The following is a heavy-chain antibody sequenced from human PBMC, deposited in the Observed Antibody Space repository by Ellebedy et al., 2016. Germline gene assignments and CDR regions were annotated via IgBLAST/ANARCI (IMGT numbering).Heavy chain of an antibody. D-gene: IGHD3-22*01. CDR1: GYTFTGYY. V-gene: IGHV1-2*04. CDR2: INPNSGGT. J-gene: IGHJ4*02. Sequence: ASVKVSCKASGYTFTGYYMHWVRQAPGQGLEWMGWINPNSGGTNYAQKFQGWVTMTRDTSISTAYMELSRLRSDDTAVYYCARSYYDSSGYLDYWGQGTLVTVSS. CDR3: ARSYYDSSGYLDY.